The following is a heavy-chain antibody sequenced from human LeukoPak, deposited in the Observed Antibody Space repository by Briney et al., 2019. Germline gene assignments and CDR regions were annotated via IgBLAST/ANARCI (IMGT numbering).Heavy chain of an antibody. CDR2: ISYDGSSK. CDR3: ARAFRIVVGWFDP. J-gene: IGHJ5*02. D-gene: IGHD2-21*01. Sequence: GGSLRLSCAASGFTFSSYAMHWVRQAPGKGLEWVAVISYDGSSKYYADSVKGRFTISRDNSKNTLYLQMNSLRAEDTAVYYCARAFRIVVGWFDPWGQGTLVTVSS. V-gene: IGHV3-30-3*01. CDR1: GFTFSSYA.